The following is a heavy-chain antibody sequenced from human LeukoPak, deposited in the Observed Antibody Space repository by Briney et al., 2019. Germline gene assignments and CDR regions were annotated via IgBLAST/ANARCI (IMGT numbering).Heavy chain of an antibody. CDR1: GGSISNYY. J-gene: IGHJ4*02. V-gene: IGHV4-59*01. Sequence: PSETLSLTCTVSGGSISNYYWTWIRQPPGKGLEWIGHISDSGSANYNPSLKSRVTISGDTSKNQVSLNLGSVTAADTAVYYCARVGSYCFEYWGQGALVTVS. D-gene: IGHD3-10*01. CDR2: ISDSGSA. CDR3: ARVGSYCFEY.